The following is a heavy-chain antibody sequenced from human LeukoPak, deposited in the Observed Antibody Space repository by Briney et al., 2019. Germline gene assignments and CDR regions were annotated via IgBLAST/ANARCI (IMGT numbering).Heavy chain of an antibody. CDR1: GFTFSSYG. V-gene: IGHV3-33*01. CDR2: IWYDGSNK. J-gene: IGHJ4*02. Sequence: GGSLRLSCAASGFTFSSYGMHWVRQAPGKGLEWVAVIWYDGSNKYYADSVKGRFTISRDNSKNTLYLQMNSLRAEDTAVYYCARQVTMVRGVIRYFDYWGQGTLVTVSS. D-gene: IGHD3-10*01. CDR3: ARQVTMVRGVIRYFDY.